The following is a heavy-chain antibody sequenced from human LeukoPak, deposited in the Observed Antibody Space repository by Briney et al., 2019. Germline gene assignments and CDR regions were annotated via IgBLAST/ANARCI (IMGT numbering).Heavy chain of an antibody. J-gene: IGHJ4*02. CDR3: ARGIAVAAPDY. V-gene: IGHV3-21*01. D-gene: IGHD6-19*01. Sequence: PGGSLRLSCAASGFTFSRFSMNWVRQAPRKGLEWVSSISSSSDVYYADSLKGRFTISRDNAKNSLYLQMNSLRADDTAVYYCARGIAVAAPDYWGQGSLVTVSS. CDR2: ISSSSDV. CDR1: GFTFSRFS.